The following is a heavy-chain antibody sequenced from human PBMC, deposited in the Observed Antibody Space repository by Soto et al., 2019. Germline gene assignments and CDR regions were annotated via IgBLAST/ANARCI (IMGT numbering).Heavy chain of an antibody. D-gene: IGHD3-10*01. V-gene: IGHV1-69*02. CDR1: GGTFSSYT. J-gene: IGHJ4*02. CDR2: IFAILGIA. CDR3: ATFPRVVIYC. Sequence: QVQLVQSGAEVKKPGSSVKVSCKASGGTFSSYTISWVRQAPGQGLEWMGRIFAILGIANYAQKFQGRVTITAEKSTSTAYMELSSPRSEDTAVYYCATFPRVVIYCWGKGNLVSVSS.